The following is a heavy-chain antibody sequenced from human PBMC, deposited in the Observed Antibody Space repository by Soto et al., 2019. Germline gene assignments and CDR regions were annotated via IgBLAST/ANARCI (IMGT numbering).Heavy chain of an antibody. CDR2: IFSSGST. J-gene: IGHJ4*02. D-gene: IGHD5-12*01. Sequence: PSETLSLTCTVSGGPINTFYWRWVRQPAGKGLEWIGRIFSSGSTSFNPSLESRVAMSVDTSKNHFSLNLSSVTAADMAVYYCAREGSYSAYNFAHGIQLWSFDFWGQGALVTVSS. V-gene: IGHV4-4*07. CDR1: GGPINTFY. CDR3: AREGSYSAYNFAHGIQLWSFDF.